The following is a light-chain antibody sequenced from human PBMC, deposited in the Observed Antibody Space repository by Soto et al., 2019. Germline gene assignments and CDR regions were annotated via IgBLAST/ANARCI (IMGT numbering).Light chain of an antibody. CDR1: QSVSSSY. CDR2: GAS. CDR3: QQYGSSPPT. Sequence: EIVLTQSPGTLSLSPGERATLSCRASQSVSSSYLAWYQHKPGQAPSLLIYGASGRATGIPDRFSGSGSGTDFTLTISRLEPEDFAVYYCQQYGSSPPTFGQGTKVEIK. J-gene: IGKJ1*01. V-gene: IGKV3-20*01.